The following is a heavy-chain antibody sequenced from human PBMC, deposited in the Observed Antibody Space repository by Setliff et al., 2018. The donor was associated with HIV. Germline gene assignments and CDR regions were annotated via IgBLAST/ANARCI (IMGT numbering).Heavy chain of an antibody. Sequence: ASVKVSCKASGYTFTNNYIHWVRQAPGQGLEWMAIINPSGGSASYAQKFQGRVTITRDTSTSTVYMELSGLRSDDTAVYYCARGPANGWSGHWGQGTLVTVSS. CDR3: ARGPANGWSGH. V-gene: IGHV1-46*01. CDR1: GYTFTNNY. J-gene: IGHJ4*02. D-gene: IGHD6-19*01. CDR2: INPSGGSA.